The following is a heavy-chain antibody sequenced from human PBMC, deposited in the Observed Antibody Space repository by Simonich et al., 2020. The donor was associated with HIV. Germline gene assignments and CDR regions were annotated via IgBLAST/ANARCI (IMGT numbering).Heavy chain of an antibody. Sequence: QVQLHQWGAGLLKPSETLSLTCAVYGGYFSGDNCSWIRQPPGKGLEWIGYIYHSGCTNHNPSLKSLVTMSVDTSKNQFSLKLSSVTAADTAVYYCAGSLRFLESFDIWGQGTMVTVSS. CDR1: GGYFSGDN. CDR2: IYHSGCT. D-gene: IGHD3-3*01. CDR3: AGSLRFLESFDI. V-gene: IGHV4-34*01. J-gene: IGHJ3*02.